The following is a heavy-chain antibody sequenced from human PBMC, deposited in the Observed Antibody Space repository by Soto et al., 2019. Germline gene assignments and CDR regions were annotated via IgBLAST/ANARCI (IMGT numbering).Heavy chain of an antibody. CDR2: INHSGST. Sequence: SETLSLTCAVYGGSFSGYYWSWIRQPPGKGLEWIGEINHSGSTNYNPSLKSRLTISVDTSKNQFSLKLSSVTAADTAVYYCARGLQRRGAGYWGQGTLVTVSS. CDR3: ARGLQRRGAGY. CDR1: GGSFSGYY. J-gene: IGHJ4*02. D-gene: IGHD1-1*01. V-gene: IGHV4-34*01.